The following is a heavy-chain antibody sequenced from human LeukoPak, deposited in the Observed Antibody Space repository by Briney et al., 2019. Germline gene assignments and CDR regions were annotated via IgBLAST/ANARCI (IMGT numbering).Heavy chain of an antibody. Sequence: GGSLRLSCAASGFTFSSYPMNWVRQAPGKGLEWVSSISSSSNFIYCADSVKGRFTISRDNAKNSLYLQMNSLRAEDTAVYYCARDYYDSSGYYYLPDYWGQGTLVTVSS. CDR1: GFTFSSYP. D-gene: IGHD3-22*01. CDR3: ARDYYDSSGYYYLPDY. V-gene: IGHV3-21*01. CDR2: ISSSSNFI. J-gene: IGHJ4*02.